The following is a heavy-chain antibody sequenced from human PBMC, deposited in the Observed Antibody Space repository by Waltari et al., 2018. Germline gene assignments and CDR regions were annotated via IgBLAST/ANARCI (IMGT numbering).Heavy chain of an antibody. D-gene: IGHD5-12*01. CDR1: GGSISSSRYY. Sequence: QLQLQESGPGLVKPSGTLSLTCSVSGGSISSSRYYWGWIRQSPGKGLEWIGSIYYSGSIYYNPTLQSRVTISGDTSKKQFSLNLSSVTAADTAVYYCARHWKRNGYRFDPWGQGTRVTVSS. J-gene: IGHJ5*02. CDR2: IYYSGSI. V-gene: IGHV4-39*01. CDR3: ARHWKRNGYRFDP.